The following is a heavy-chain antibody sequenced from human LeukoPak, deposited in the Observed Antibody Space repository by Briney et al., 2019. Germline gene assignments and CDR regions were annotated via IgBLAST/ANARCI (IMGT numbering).Heavy chain of an antibody. Sequence: GRSLRLSCAASGFTFSRYGMHWVRQASGKGLEWVALISYDGSNKYYADSVKGRFTISRDNSKNTVSLQMNSLRVEDTAVYYCAKAPTGYVPGDWGQGTLVTVSS. CDR2: ISYDGSNK. D-gene: IGHD3-9*01. CDR3: AKAPTGYVPGD. CDR1: GFTFSRYG. V-gene: IGHV3-30*18. J-gene: IGHJ4*02.